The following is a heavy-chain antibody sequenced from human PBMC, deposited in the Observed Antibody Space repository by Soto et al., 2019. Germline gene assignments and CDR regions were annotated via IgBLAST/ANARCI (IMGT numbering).Heavy chain of an antibody. D-gene: IGHD3-10*01. CDR2: INHSGST. J-gene: IGHJ3*02. CDR3: ARGPVREVIKFVADAFDI. CDR1: GGSFSGYY. Sequence: SETPSLTRAVYGGSFSGYYWSWIRQPPGKELEWIGEINHSGSTNYNPSFKSRVTISVDTSKNQFSLKLSSVTAADTAVYYCARGPVREVIKFVADAFDIWGQGTMVTVSS. V-gene: IGHV4-34*01.